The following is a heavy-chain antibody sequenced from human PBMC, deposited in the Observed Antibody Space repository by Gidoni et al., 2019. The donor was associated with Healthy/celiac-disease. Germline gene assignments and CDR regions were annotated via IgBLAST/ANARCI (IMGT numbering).Heavy chain of an antibody. CDR3: ARDRCSGGSCYGDY. CDR1: GFTFSSYS. J-gene: IGHJ4*02. D-gene: IGHD2-15*01. CDR2: LSSSSSYI. V-gene: IGHV3-21*01. Sequence: EVQLVESGGGLVKPGGALRLACAASGFTFSSYSMNWVRQAPGKGLEWVSSLSSSSSYIYYADSVKGRFTISRDNAKNSLYLQLNSLRAEDTAVYYCARDRCSGGSCYGDYWGQGTLVTVSS.